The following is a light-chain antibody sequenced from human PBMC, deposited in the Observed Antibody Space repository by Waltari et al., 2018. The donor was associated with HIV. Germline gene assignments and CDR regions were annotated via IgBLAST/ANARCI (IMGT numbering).Light chain of an antibody. V-gene: IGKV3-20*01. CDR2: GAS. Sequence: EIVLTQSPGTLSLSPGERATHSCRASQSVSSSYLAWYQQKPGQAPRLLIYGASTRATGIPDRFSGSGSGTDFTLTISRLEPEDFAVYYCQQYGSSLIYTFGQGTKLEIK. CDR1: QSVSSSY. CDR3: QQYGSSLIYT. J-gene: IGKJ2*01.